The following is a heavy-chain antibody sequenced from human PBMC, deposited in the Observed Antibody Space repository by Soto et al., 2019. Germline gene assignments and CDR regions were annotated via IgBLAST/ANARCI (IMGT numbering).Heavy chain of an antibody. V-gene: IGHV2-5*02. D-gene: IGHD6-13*01. Sequence: SGPTLVKPTQTLTLTCTFSGFSLRTSGVGAGWIRQPPGKSLDWLALIYWDDDNRYNPSLKSRLTIIKATSKNQLIITMNNMDPVDTATYYGAHYAIAAAGIDYWGQGTLVTVSS. CDR3: AHYAIAAAGIDY. CDR1: GFSLRTSGVG. CDR2: IYWDDDN. J-gene: IGHJ4*02.